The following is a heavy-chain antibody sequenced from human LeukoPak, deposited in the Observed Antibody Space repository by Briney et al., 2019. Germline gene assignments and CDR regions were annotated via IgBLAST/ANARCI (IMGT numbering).Heavy chain of an antibody. CDR1: GGSISSISFY. V-gene: IGHV4-39*07. J-gene: IGHJ2*01. D-gene: IGHD2-15*01. CDR2: FYHSGNI. CDR3: ARGYCSGGGCYSGWYFDL. Sequence: SETLSLTCTVSGGSISSISFYWAWIRQPPGKGLEWIGSFYHSGNIYYNPSLKSRVTILVDTSNNQFSLKLNSVTAADTAVYYCARGYCSGGGCYSGWYFDLWGRGTQVTVSS.